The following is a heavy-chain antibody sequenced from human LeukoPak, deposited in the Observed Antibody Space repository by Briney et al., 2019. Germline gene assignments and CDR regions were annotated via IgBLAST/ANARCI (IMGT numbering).Heavy chain of an antibody. CDR3: ARYDGDYGTFSMDV. Sequence: SETLSLICAVSSDSISGYYWSWIRQPPGKGLVWIGCIYYSRSTNYSPSLKSRVSISVDMSENQSSLKLNSVTAADTAVYYCARYDGDYGTFSMDVWGKGTTVTVSS. CDR2: IYYSRST. CDR1: SDSISGYY. D-gene: IGHD4-17*01. J-gene: IGHJ6*03. V-gene: IGHV4-59*13.